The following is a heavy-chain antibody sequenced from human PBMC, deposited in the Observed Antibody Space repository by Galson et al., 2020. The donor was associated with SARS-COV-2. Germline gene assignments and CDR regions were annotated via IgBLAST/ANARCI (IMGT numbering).Heavy chain of an antibody. CDR3: ARDYSSSWAEYYFDY. CDR1: GFTFSSYG. Sequence: TGGSLRLSCAASGFTFSSYGMHWVRQAPGKGLEWVAVIWYDGSNKYYADSVKGRFTISRDNSKNTLYLQMNSLRAEDTAVYYCARDYSSSWAEYYFDYWGQGTLVTVSS. CDR2: IWYDGSNK. D-gene: IGHD6-13*01. V-gene: IGHV3-33*01. J-gene: IGHJ4*02.